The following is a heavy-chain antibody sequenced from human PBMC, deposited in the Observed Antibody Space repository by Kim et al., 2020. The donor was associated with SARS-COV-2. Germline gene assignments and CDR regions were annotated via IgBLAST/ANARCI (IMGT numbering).Heavy chain of an antibody. CDR3: AKTENYYGSGSYYNDAFDI. D-gene: IGHD3-10*01. J-gene: IGHJ3*02. Sequence: GRFTISRDSAKNSLYLQMNSLRAEDTALYYCAKTENYYGSGSYYNDAFDIWGQGTMVTVSS. V-gene: IGHV3-9*01.